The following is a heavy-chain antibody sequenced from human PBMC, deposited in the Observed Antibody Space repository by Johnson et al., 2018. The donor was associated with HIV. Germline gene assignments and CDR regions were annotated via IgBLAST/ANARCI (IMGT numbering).Heavy chain of an antibody. CDR1: GFTFSSYA. V-gene: IGHV3-23*01. CDR2: ISGSVGST. J-gene: IGHJ3*02. Sequence: VQVLESGGGLVQPGGSLRLSCAASGFTFSSYAMSWVRQAPGKGLAWVSAISGSVGSTYYADSVKGPFTISRDNSKNTLYLQMNSLGAEDTAVYYCASEYSYGSHDAFDIWGQGTMVTVSS. D-gene: IGHD5-18*01. CDR3: ASEYSYGSHDAFDI.